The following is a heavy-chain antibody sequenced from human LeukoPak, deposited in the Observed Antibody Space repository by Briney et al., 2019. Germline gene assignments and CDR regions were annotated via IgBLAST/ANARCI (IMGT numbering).Heavy chain of an antibody. CDR1: GFTVSSNY. CDR2: IYSGGST. J-gene: IGHJ6*02. D-gene: IGHD2-15*01. CDR3: ARDIAYYGMDV. Sequence: QPGGSLRLSCAASGFTVSSNYMSWVRQAPGKGLEWVSVIYSGGSTYCADSVKGRFTISRDNSKNTLFLQMNSLRAEDTAVYYCARDIAYYGMDVWGQGTTVTVSS. V-gene: IGHV3-66*01.